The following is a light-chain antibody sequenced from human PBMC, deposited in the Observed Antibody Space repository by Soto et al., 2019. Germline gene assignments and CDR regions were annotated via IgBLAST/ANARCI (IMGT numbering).Light chain of an antibody. Sequence: QSALTQPASVSGSPGQSITISCTGTTSDIGTYYSVSWYQQHPGTAPKLMIYEVSNRPSGVSNRFSGSKSGNTASLTISGLQVEDEADYYCSSYTTNSTLMVFGGGTKLTVL. CDR2: EVS. CDR1: TSDIGTYYS. V-gene: IGLV2-14*01. J-gene: IGLJ2*01. CDR3: SSYTTNSTLMV.